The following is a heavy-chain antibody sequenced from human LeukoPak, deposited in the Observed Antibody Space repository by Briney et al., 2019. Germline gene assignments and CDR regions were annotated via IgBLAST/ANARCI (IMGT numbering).Heavy chain of an antibody. CDR1: GFTFSSYW. CDR2: ISSRSSYI. CDR3: ARDRSPRLGATVTLDY. V-gene: IGHV3-21*01. D-gene: IGHD3-16*01. Sequence: GGSLRLSCVASGFTFSSYWMHWVRQDPRKGLEWVSSISSRSSYIYYADSVKGRFTISRDNAKNSLYLQMNSLRAEDTAVYYCARDRSPRLGATVTLDYWGQGTLVTVSS. J-gene: IGHJ4*02.